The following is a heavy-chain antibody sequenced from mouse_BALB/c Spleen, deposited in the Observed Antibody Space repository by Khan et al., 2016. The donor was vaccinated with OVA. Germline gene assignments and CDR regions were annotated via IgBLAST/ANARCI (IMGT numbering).Heavy chain of an antibody. CDR1: GYTFTTYT. Sequence: VELVESGAELARPGASVKMSCKASGYTFTTYTMHWVKQMPGQGLEWIGYINPSNGYTNYNQKFKDKSTLTADKSSSTAYMQLSSLTSDYSAVYYCAREGAYYRSDGWFSYWGQGTLVTVSA. CDR3: AREGAYYRSDGWFSY. V-gene: IGHV1-4*01. J-gene: IGHJ3*01. D-gene: IGHD2-14*01. CDR2: INPSNGYT.